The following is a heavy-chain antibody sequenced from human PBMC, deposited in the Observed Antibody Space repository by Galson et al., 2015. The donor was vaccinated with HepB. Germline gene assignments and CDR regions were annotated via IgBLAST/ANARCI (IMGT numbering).Heavy chain of an antibody. CDR3: ARGGPTGIFDC. CDR1: GYTFTTYA. D-gene: IGHD1-14*01. CDR2: INAANGDT. Sequence: SVKVSCKASGYTFTTYATHWVRQAPGQRLEWMGWINAANGDTGSSQKFQGRVTITRDTSATTAYMELSGLRSEDTTVYYCARGGPTGIFDCWGQGTWSPSLQ. J-gene: IGHJ4*02. V-gene: IGHV1-3*01.